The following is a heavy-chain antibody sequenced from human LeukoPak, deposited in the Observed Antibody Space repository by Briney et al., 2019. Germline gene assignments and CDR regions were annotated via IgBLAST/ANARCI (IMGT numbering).Heavy chain of an antibody. V-gene: IGHV3-30*18. CDR1: GFTFSDYS. CDR2: TSNDEINK. J-gene: IGHJ6*02. D-gene: IGHD2-15*01. Sequence: GGSLRLSCAASGFTFSDYSMNWVRQAPGKGLEWVAVTSNDEINKYYGESVKGRFTISRDNSKNTLFLQMNSLRADDTAIYYCAKDRLQGYYYGMDVWGQGTTVTVSS. CDR3: AKDRLQGYYYGMDV.